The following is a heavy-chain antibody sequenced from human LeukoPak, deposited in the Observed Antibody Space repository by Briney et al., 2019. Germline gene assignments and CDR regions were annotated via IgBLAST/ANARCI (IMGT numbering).Heavy chain of an antibody. CDR3: ARHSRSWGLTTVVNVDF. D-gene: IGHD4-23*01. Sequence: SETLSLTCTVSGSSLNNYYWSWIRQPPGKGLEWIAYVDYSGSANYNPSLKSRVTISVERLSYQHSLMVSSVPAAGTAVYYCARHSRSWGLTTVVNVDFWGQGTLVTVSS. J-gene: IGHJ4*02. CDR1: GSSLNNYY. CDR2: VDYSGSA. V-gene: IGHV4-59*12.